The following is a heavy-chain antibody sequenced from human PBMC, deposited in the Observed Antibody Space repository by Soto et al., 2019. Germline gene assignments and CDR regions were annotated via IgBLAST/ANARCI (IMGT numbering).Heavy chain of an antibody. CDR2: ISFDGTKK. D-gene: IGHD4-17*01. Sequence: LRLSCAASGFTFNIYALHGVRQAPGKDLEGVAVISFDGTKKYYSDSVKGRFTISRDNLKNTLYLQMNNLRVEDAALYFCAREDDYGYRYINYGLDVWGQGTTVTVSS. V-gene: IGHV3-30-3*01. CDR1: GFTFNIYA. CDR3: AREDDYGYRYINYGLDV. J-gene: IGHJ6*02.